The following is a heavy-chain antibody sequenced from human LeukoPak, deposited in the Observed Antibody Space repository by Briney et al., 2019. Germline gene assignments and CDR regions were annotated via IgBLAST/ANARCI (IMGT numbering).Heavy chain of an antibody. Sequence: GESLKISCKSSGYSFISYWIGWVRQRPGKGLEWMGVLHPGDSDTRYSPSFQGQITITADKSISTAYLQWSSLKASDTAMYYCARRVVMIDARDRDTFDIWGRGTMVTVSS. CDR2: LHPGDSDT. J-gene: IGHJ3*02. CDR3: ARRVVMIDARDRDTFDI. CDR1: GYSFISYW. D-gene: IGHD2-21*01. V-gene: IGHV5-51*01.